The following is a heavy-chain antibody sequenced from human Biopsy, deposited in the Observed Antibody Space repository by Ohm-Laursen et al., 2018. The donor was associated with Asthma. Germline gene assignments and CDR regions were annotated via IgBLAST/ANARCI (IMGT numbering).Heavy chain of an antibody. Sequence: SETLSLTCSVSGGSVSRDKYYWSWIRQPHGKGQEWIAYIFYSGATNHNPALKSRVAQTIDTSKSQFSLRLNSLSAADSSVYYCARGTIVAGIDYWGRGTLVTVSS. D-gene: IGHD5-12*01. CDR2: IFYSGAT. J-gene: IGHJ4*02. CDR1: GGSVSRDKYY. V-gene: IGHV4-61*01. CDR3: ARGTIVAGIDY.